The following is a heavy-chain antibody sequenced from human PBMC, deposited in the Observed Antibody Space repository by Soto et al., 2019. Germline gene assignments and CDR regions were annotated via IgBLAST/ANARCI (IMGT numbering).Heavy chain of an antibody. J-gene: IGHJ4*02. CDR3: ARFGFRRPRVFDY. D-gene: IGHD3-10*01. CDR2: ISSSSSYI. CDR1: GFTFSSYS. V-gene: IGHV3-21*01. Sequence: EVQLVESGGGLVKPGGSLRLSCAASGFTFSSYSMNWVRQAPGKGLEWVSSISSSSSYIYYADSVKGRFTISRDNAKNSLYLQMNSLRAEDTAVYYCARFGFRRPRVFDYWGQGTLVTVSS.